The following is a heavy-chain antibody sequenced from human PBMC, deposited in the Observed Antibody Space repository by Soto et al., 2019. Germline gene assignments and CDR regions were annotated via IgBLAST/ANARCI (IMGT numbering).Heavy chain of an antibody. V-gene: IGHV4-59*08. CDR1: GGSISSYY. D-gene: IGHD3-10*01. J-gene: IGHJ3*02. CDR2: IYYSGST. Sequence: QVQLQESGPGLVKPSETLSLTCTVSGGSISSYYWSWIRQPPGKGLEWIGYIYYSGSTNYNPALKGRVTIAVDTSKNQFSLKLSSVTAADTAVYYCARHATMDPYAFDIWGQGTMVTVSS. CDR3: ARHATMDPYAFDI.